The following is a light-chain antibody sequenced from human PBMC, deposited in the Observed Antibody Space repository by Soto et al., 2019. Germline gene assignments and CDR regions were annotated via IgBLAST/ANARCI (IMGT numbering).Light chain of an antibody. Sequence: DIQMTQSPSTLSASVGDRVTITCRASQSISNWLAWYQQKPGKAPKLLIYKASSLESGVPSRFSGSGSGTEFTLNISSLQPDDFATYYCQQYDSLWTFGQGTKVEIK. CDR2: KAS. CDR3: QQYDSLWT. V-gene: IGKV1-5*03. J-gene: IGKJ1*01. CDR1: QSISNW.